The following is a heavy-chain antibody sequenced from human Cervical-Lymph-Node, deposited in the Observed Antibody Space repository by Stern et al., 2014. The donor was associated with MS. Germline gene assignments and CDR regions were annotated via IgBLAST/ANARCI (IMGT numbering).Heavy chain of an antibody. CDR3: ARRSSLGGFFDY. V-gene: IGHV3-74*02. D-gene: IGHD3-16*01. CDR1: GFTFSSYW. Sequence: EVQLLESGGGLVQPGGSLRLSCAASGFTFSSYWMHWVRQAPGKGLVWVSRLNSDGSSTNYADSVKGRFTISRDNAQKTLYLQMNSLRAEDTAVYYCARRSSLGGFFDYWGHGTLVTVSS. CDR2: LNSDGSST. J-gene: IGHJ4*01.